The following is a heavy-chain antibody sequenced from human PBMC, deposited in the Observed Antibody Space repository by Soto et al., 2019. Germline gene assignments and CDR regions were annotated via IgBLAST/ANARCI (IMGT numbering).Heavy chain of an antibody. D-gene: IGHD3-3*01. J-gene: IGHJ6*02. V-gene: IGHV1-3*01. CDR1: GYTFTSYA. Sequence: ASVKVSCKASGYTFTSYAMHWVRQAPGQRLEWMGWINAGNGNTKYSQKFQGRVTITRDTSASTAYMELSSLRSEDTAVYYCARWVPIFGVPPGGYYYGMDAWGQGTTVTVSS. CDR3: ARWVPIFGVPPGGYYYGMDA. CDR2: INAGNGNT.